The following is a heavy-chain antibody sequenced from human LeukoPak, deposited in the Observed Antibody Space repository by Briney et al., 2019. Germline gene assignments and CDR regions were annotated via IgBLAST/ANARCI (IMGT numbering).Heavy chain of an antibody. J-gene: IGHJ4*02. D-gene: IGHD4-17*01. CDR3: ARESDYGDYAPFDY. CDR2: IIPIFGTA. CDR1: GYTFTGYY. Sequence: SVKVSCKASGYTFTGYYMHWVRQAPGQGLEWMGGIIPIFGTANYAQKFQGRVTITADKSTSTAYMELSSLRSEDTAVYYCARESDYGDYAPFDYWGQGTLVTVSS. V-gene: IGHV1-69*06.